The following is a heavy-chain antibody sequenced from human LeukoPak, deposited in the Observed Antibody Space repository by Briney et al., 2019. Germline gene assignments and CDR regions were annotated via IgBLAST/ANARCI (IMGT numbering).Heavy chain of an antibody. CDR3: AKVGGGAWQQLVTYHFDY. V-gene: IGHV3-23*01. J-gene: IGHJ4*02. CDR1: GFTFSSYA. CDR2: ISGSGGST. Sequence: GGSLRLSCAASGFTFSSYAMNWVRQAPGKGLEWVSSISGSGGSTYYADSVKGRFTISRGSSKNTLYLQMNSLRAEDTAVYYCAKVGGGAWQQLVTYHFDYWGQGTLVTVSS. D-gene: IGHD6-13*01.